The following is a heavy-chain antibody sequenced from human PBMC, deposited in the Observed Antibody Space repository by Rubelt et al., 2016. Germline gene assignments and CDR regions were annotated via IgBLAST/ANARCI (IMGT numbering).Heavy chain of an antibody. CDR2: ISSSSSYI. CDR3: ARVLVSGQQLAEDSMDV. CDR1: GFTFSSYA. Sequence: GGGLVQPGGSLRLSCAASGFTFSSYAMSWVRQAPGKGLEWVSSISSSSSYIYYADSVKGRFTISRGNAKNSLYLQMNSLRAEDTAVYYCARVLVSGQQLAEDSMDVWGQGTTVTVSS. V-gene: IGHV3-21*01. J-gene: IGHJ6*02. D-gene: IGHD6-13*01.